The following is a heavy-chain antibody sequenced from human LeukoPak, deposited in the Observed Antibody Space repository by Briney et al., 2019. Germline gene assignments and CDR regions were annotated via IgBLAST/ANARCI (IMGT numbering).Heavy chain of an antibody. Sequence: GGSLRLSCEASGFTFSSYAMSWVRQAPGKGLEWVSSISASGATTYYADSVKGRFTISRDNSKNTLYLQMNSLRAEDTAVYYCAKGMSSAYYNWDYWGQGTLVTVSS. CDR3: AKGMSSAYYNWDY. D-gene: IGHD3-22*01. J-gene: IGHJ4*02. CDR1: GFTFSSYA. V-gene: IGHV3-23*01. CDR2: ISASGATT.